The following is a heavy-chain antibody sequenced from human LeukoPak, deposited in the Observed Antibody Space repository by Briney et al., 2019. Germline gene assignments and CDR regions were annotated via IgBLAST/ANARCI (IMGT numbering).Heavy chain of an antibody. CDR3: AGGACTNGVCREYYFDY. D-gene: IGHD2-8*01. V-gene: IGHV3-21*01. CDR1: GFTFRSYS. CDR2: IISSSSYI. Sequence: GGSLRLSCAASGFTFRSYSMDWVRQSPGKALEWVSSIISSSSYIYYADSVKGRFTISRDNAQNSLYRQMHSLRAEDTAVYYCAGGACTNGVCREYYFDYWGQGTLGTVSS. J-gene: IGHJ4*02.